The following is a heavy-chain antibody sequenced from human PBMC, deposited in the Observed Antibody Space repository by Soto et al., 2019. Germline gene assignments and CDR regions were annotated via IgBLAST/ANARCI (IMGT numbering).Heavy chain of an antibody. CDR2: INHSGST. CDR3: ARGHYYDSSGYYRYYYYGMDV. CDR1: GGSFSGYY. V-gene: IGHV4-34*01. J-gene: IGHJ6*02. Sequence: PSETLSLTCAVYGGSFSGYYWSWIRQPPGKGLEWIGEINHSGSTNYNPSLKSRVTISVDTSKNQFSLKLSSVTAADTAVYYCARGHYYDSSGYYRYYYYGMDVWGQGTTVTVSS. D-gene: IGHD3-22*01.